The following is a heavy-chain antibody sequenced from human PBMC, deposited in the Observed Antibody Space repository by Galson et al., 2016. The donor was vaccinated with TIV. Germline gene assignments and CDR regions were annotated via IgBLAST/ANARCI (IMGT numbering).Heavy chain of an antibody. Sequence: SLRLSCAVSGFTFKYYPMHWVRQAPGKGLEWVAVISYDGNIETYADSVKGRFTVSRDNSKDTLYLQMNSLRDEDTAVYYCAKTTPAEIQLGYYFDYWGQGTLVTVSS. CDR1: GFTFKYYP. V-gene: IGHV3-30*04. CDR2: ISYDGNIE. D-gene: IGHD5-18*01. J-gene: IGHJ4*02. CDR3: AKTTPAEIQLGYYFDY.